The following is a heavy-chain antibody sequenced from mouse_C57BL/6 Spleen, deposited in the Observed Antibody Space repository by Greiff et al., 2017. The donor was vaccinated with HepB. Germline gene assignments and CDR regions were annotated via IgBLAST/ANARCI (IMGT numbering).Heavy chain of an antibody. D-gene: IGHD4-1*01. J-gene: IGHJ2*01. CDR3: AREGLLTGTLDY. Sequence: VNLVESGPELVKPGASVKISCKASGYAFSSSWMNWVKQRPGKGLEWIGRIYPGDGDTNYNGKFKGKATLTADKSSSTAYMQLSSLTSEDSAVYFCAREGLLTGTLDYWGQGTTLTVSS. V-gene: IGHV1-82*01. CDR2: IYPGDGDT. CDR1: GYAFSSSW.